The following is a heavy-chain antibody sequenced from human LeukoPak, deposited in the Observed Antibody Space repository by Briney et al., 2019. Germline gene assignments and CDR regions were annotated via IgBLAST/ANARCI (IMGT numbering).Heavy chain of an antibody. V-gene: IGHV4-59*01. CDR2: IYYSGST. CDR1: GGSISSYY. J-gene: IGHJ3*02. Sequence: SETLSLTRTVSGGSISSYYWSWIRQPPGKGLEWIGYIYYSGSTNYNPSLKSRVTISVDTSKNQFSLKLSSVTAADTAVYYCARVRGYDAFDIWGQGTMVTVSS. D-gene: IGHD3-10*01. CDR3: ARVRGYDAFDI.